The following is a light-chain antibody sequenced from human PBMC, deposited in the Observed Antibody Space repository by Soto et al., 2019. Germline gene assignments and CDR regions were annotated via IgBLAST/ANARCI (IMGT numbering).Light chain of an antibody. CDR3: SSYTSTSTPVV. CDR1: SSDVGAYNY. CDR2: EVS. V-gene: IGLV2-14*01. Sequence: QSVLTQPASVSGSPGQSITISCTGTSSDVGAYNYVSWYQQHPGKAPKLMIYEVSHRPSGVSNRFSGSKSDNTASLTISGLQAEDEANYYCSSYTSTSTPVVFGGGTKLTVL. J-gene: IGLJ2*01.